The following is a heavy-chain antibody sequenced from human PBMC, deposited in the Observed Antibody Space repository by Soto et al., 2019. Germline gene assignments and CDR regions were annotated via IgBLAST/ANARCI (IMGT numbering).Heavy chain of an antibody. CDR1: GYTFTSCG. J-gene: IGHJ5*02. V-gene: IGHV1-18*01. D-gene: IGHD3-22*01. CDR3: ARADDSSGPPRFDP. CDR2: ISAYNGNT. Sequence: ASVKVSCKASGYTFTSCGISWVRQAPGQGLEWMGWISAYNGNTNYAQKLQGRGTMTTDTSTSTAYMELRSLRSDDTAVYYCARADDSSGPPRFDPWGQGSLVTVSS.